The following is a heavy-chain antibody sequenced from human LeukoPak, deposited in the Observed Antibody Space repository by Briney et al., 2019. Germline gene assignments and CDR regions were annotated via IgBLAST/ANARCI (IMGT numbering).Heavy chain of an antibody. CDR3: TRTYDFWSGYSGPHYYMDV. CDR2: IRSKANSYAT. J-gene: IGHJ6*03. CDR1: GFTFSGSA. V-gene: IGHV3-73*01. D-gene: IGHD3-3*01. Sequence: GGSLRLSCAASGFTFSGSAMHWVRQASGKGLEWVGRIRSKANSYATAYAASVKGRFTISRDDSKNTAYLQMNSLKTEDTAVYYCTRTYDFWSGYSGPHYYMDVWGRGTTVTVSS.